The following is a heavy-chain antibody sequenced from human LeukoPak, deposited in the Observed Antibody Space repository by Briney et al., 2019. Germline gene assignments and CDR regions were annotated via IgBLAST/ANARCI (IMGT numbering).Heavy chain of an antibody. J-gene: IGHJ6*02. V-gene: IGHV4-4*02. CDR3: ARTQQLGPLYYYGMDV. D-gene: IGHD3-16*01. CDR2: IYHSGST. CDR1: GGSISSSNW. Sequence: SETLSLTCAVSGGSISSSNWWSWVRQPPGKGLEWIGEIYHSGSTNYSPSLKSRVTISVDKSKNQFSLKLSSVTAADTAVYYCARTQQLGPLYYYGMDVLGQGTTVTVSS.